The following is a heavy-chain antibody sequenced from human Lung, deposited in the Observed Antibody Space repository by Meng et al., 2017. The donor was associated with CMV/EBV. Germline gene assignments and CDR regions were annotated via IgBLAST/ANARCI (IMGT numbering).Heavy chain of an antibody. CDR3: VTTYYYDDSDYP. CDR2: VKADGTEN. D-gene: IGHD3-22*01. J-gene: IGHJ5*02. CDR1: GFAFSNYW. V-gene: IGHV3-7*01. Sequence: GSLRLXXAASGFAFSNYWITWVRQAPGKGLEWAGNVKADGTENQYADSVKGRFSISRDNSKNSAYLHMNSVRAEDTAVYYCVTTYYYDDSDYPSGQGTLVTVSS.